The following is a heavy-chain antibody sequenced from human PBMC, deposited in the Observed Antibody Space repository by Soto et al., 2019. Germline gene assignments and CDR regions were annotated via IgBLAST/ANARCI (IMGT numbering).Heavy chain of an antibody. CDR2: TYYRSKWYN. J-gene: IGHJ5*02. CDR3: ARGTKYSSGWFRNTYNWFDP. D-gene: IGHD6-19*01. Sequence: PXQTLSLPCAISGDSVSINIAAWNWIRQSPSRGLEWLGRTYYRSKWYNDYAVSVKSRITINPDTSKNQFSLQLNSVTPEDTAVYYCARGTKYSSGWFRNTYNWFDPWGQGTLVTVSS. V-gene: IGHV6-1*01. CDR1: GDSVSINIAA.